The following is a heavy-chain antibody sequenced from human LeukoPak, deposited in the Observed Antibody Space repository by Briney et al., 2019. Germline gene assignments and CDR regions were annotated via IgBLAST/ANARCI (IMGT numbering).Heavy chain of an antibody. V-gene: IGHV1-2*04. J-gene: IGHJ4*02. D-gene: IGHD1-26*01. CDR2: INPNSGGT. CDR1: GYTFTDYF. Sequence: ASVKVSCKASGYTFTDYFMHWVRQAPGQGLEWMGWINPNSGGTNYAQKFQGWVTMTRDTSISTAYMELSRLRSEDTAVYYCARPRGSLSFDYWGQGTLVTVSS. CDR3: ARPRGSLSFDY.